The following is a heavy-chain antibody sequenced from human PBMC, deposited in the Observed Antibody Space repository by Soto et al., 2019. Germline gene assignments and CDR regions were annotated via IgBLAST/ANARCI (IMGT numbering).Heavy chain of an antibody. CDR2: ISYDGSNK. CDR1: GFTFSSYA. Sequence: GGSLRLSCAASGFTFSSYAMHWVRQAPGKGLEWVAVISYDGSNKYYAGSVKGRFTISRDNSKNTLYLQMNSLRAEDTAVYYCARGSTQYCSSTSCYKNLDYWGQGTLVTVSS. V-gene: IGHV3-30-3*01. CDR3: ARGSTQYCSSTSCYKNLDY. D-gene: IGHD2-2*02. J-gene: IGHJ4*02.